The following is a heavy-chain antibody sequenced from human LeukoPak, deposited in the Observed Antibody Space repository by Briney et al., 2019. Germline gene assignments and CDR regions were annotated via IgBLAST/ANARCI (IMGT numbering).Heavy chain of an antibody. V-gene: IGHV3-48*04. D-gene: IGHD4-17*01. CDR1: GLTFSRYG. CDR3: TRGDYDDHLGDFDI. CDR2: IGATVSTI. Sequence: GGSLRLSCAASGLTFSRYGMHWVRQAPGKGLEWISYIGATVSTIYYAASVKGRVTISRDNAKNSLYLQMNSLRAEDTAVYYCTRGDYDDHLGDFDIWGQGTLVAVSS. J-gene: IGHJ3*02.